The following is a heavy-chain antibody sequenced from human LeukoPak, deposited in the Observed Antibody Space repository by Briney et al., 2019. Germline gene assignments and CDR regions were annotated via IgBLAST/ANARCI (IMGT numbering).Heavy chain of an antibody. J-gene: IGHJ5*01. D-gene: IGHD4-17*01. Sequence: PGGSLRLSCAVSGYLVNNYYMSWVRPAPGEGLEWVSLIRDSGETFYADSVKGRFTISRDDSKNTMFLQMNRLTVEDTAVYFCARDRAVTQLWVEFDSWGQGTLVTVSS. CDR1: GYLVNNYY. V-gene: IGHV3-66*03. CDR3: ARDRAVTQLWVEFDS. CDR2: IRDSGET.